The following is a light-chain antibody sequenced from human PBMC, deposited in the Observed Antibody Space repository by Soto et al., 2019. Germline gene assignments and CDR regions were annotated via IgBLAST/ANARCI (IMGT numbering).Light chain of an antibody. J-gene: IGLJ1*01. CDR2: GNS. V-gene: IGLV1-40*01. CDR1: SSNIGAGYD. Sequence: QAVVTQPPSVSGAPGQRVTISCTGSSSNIGAGYDVHWYQQLPGTAPKLLIYGNSNRPSGVPDRFSGSKSGTSASLAITGLQAEDEADYYCQSYDSSLSGSGVFGTGTKLIVL. CDR3: QSYDSSLSGSGV.